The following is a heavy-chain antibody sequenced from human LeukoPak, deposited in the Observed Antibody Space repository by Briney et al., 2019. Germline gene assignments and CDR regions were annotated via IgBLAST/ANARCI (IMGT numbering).Heavy chain of an antibody. Sequence: ASVKVSCKASGYTFTGYYMHWVRQAPGQGLEWMGWINPNSGGTNYAQKFQGRVTMTRDTSISTAYMEVSRLRSDDTAVYYCARDSPIVVVSFDYWGQGTLVTVSS. CDR2: INPNSGGT. CDR3: ARDSPIVVVSFDY. V-gene: IGHV1-2*02. J-gene: IGHJ4*02. CDR1: GYTFTGYY. D-gene: IGHD3-22*01.